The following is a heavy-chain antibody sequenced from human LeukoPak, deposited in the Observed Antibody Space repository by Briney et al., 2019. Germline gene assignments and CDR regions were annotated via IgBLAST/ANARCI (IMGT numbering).Heavy chain of an antibody. CDR1: GGSISSSSYY. CDR3: ARQGDGGRAFDY. J-gene: IGHJ4*02. Sequence: SETLSLTCTASGGSISSSSYYWGWIRQPPGKGLEWIGTIYYSGSTYYNPSLKSRVSISVDTPKNQFSLRLTSVTATDTAVYYCARQGDGGRAFDYWGQGILVTSSS. CDR2: IYYSGST. D-gene: IGHD4-23*01. V-gene: IGHV4-39*01.